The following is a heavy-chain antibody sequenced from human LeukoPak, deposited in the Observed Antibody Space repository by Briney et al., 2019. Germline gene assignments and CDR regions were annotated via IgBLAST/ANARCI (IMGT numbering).Heavy chain of an antibody. J-gene: IGHJ4*02. CDR3: VRDPRFSENFDY. CDR2: INSDGSIT. CDR1: GFTFSSYW. V-gene: IGHV3-74*01. Sequence: GGSLRLSCAASGFTFSSYWMHWVRHAPGKGLLCVSRINSDGSITTYADSVKGRFTISRDNAKNTLYLQMNSLRAEDTAVYYCVRDPRFSENFDYWGQGTLVTVSS. D-gene: IGHD3-10*01.